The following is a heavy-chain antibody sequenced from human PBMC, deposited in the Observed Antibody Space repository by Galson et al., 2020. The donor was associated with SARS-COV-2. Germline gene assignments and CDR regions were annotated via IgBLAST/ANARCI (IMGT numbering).Heavy chain of an antibody. D-gene: IGHD6-19*01. V-gene: IGHV3-23*03. CDR3: AKEAGTGWATDYFQH. CDR1: GFTFQNYA. Sequence: LSLTCATSGFTFQNYAMGWVRQAPGKGLEWVSLIGAGGDTYYADSVEGRFTISRDNLRNTLFLQMNSLRVDDTAVYYCAKEAGTGWATDYFQHWGKGTLVTVSS. CDR2: IGAGGDT. J-gene: IGHJ1*01.